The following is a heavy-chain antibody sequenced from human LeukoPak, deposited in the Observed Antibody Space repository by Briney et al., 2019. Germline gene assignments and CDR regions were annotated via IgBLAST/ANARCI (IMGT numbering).Heavy chain of an antibody. CDR3: ATSLGPLTEY. Sequence: GGSLRLSCAASGFAFSSNWMHWVRQPPGKGLVWVSRINSGGSGTSYADSVEGRFTISRDNAKNTLYLQMNSLKGEDTAVYYCATSLGPLTEYWGQGTLVTVSS. D-gene: IGHD7-27*01. CDR1: GFAFSSNW. J-gene: IGHJ4*02. V-gene: IGHV3-74*01. CDR2: INSGGSGT.